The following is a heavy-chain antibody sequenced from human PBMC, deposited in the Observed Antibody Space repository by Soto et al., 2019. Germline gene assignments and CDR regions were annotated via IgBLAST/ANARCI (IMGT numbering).Heavy chain of an antibody. J-gene: IGHJ4*02. CDR2: INPNGGST. CDR1: GYTFIHYY. D-gene: IGHD2-21*01. CDR3: ARSLLQGDF. V-gene: IGHV1-46*01. Sequence: QVQLVQSGAEVKKPGASVKVSCKASGYTFIHYYIHWVRQAPGQGLEWMAIINPNGGSTNYAQKFRGRVNVTSDTSTTTGSMELNSLGSDDTAVYFCARSLLQGDFWGQGTLVTVSS.